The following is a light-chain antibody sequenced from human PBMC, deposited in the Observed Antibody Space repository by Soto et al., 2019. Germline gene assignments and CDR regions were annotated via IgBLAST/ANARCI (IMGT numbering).Light chain of an antibody. CDR2: GAS. Sequence: EIVLTQSPGTLSLSPGERAILSCRASQSVTSGYLAWYQQQPNQAPRLLIYGASYRATGIPDRFSGGGSGTDFTLTISRLEPEDFAVYYCQHYSSSPPAITFGQGTRLEIK. V-gene: IGKV3-20*01. CDR1: QSVTSGY. J-gene: IGKJ5*01. CDR3: QHYSSSPPAIT.